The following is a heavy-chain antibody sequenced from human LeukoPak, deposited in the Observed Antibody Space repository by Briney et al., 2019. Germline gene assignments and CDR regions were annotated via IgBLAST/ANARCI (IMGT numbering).Heavy chain of an antibody. V-gene: IGHV3-30*04. CDR2: ISYDGSNK. CDR3: ARYRPRAMTIFGVVINYYYYYMDV. D-gene: IGHD3-3*01. J-gene: IGHJ6*03. Sequence: GGSLRLSCAASGFTFSSCAMHWVRQAPGKGLEWVAVISYDGSNKYYADSVKGRFTISRDNSKNTLYLQMNSLRAEDTAVYYCARYRPRAMTIFGVVINYYYYYMDVWGKGTTVTVSS. CDR1: GFTFSSCA.